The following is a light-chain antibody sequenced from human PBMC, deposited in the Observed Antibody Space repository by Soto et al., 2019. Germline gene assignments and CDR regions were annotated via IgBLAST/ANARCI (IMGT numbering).Light chain of an antibody. V-gene: IGKV1-39*01. J-gene: IGKJ2*01. CDR2: AAS. CDR1: QSISSL. Sequence: DIQMTQSPSSLSASVGDRVTITCRASQSISSLLNWYQQKPGKAPKLLIYAASSLKSGVPSRFSGSGSGTDFTLTINSLQPEDFATYYCLQTSNTLLYTFGQVTKLEIK. CDR3: LQTSNTLLYT.